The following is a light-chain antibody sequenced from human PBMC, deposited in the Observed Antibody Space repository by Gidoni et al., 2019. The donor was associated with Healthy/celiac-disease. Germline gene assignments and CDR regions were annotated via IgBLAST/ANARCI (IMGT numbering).Light chain of an antibody. CDR3: QQSYSTPRT. CDR2: AAS. V-gene: IGKV1-39*01. Sequence: DIQLTQSPSSLSASVGDRVTITCRASQSISSYLNWYQQKPGKAPKLLIYAASSLQSGVPSRFSGSGSGTDFTRTSSSLQPEDFATYYCQQSYSTPRTFGQXTKVEIK. J-gene: IGKJ1*01. CDR1: QSISSY.